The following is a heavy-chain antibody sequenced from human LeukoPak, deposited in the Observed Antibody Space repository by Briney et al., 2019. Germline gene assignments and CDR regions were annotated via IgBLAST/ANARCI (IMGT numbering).Heavy chain of an antibody. V-gene: IGHV3-23*01. CDR3: AKDHEAHGYSYGYG. CDR1: GFTFSSYA. Sequence: GGSLRLSCAASGFTFSSYAMSWVRQAPGKGLEWVSAIGGSGGTTYYADSVKGRFTISRDNSKNTLYLQMNSLRAEDTAVYCCAKDHEAHGYSYGYGWGQGTLVTVSS. CDR2: IGGSGGTT. J-gene: IGHJ4*02. D-gene: IGHD5-18*01.